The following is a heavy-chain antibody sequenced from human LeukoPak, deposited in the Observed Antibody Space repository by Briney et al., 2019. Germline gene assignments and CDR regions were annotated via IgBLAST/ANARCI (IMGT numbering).Heavy chain of an antibody. Sequence: PGESLKISCKGSGYSFTIYWIGWVRQMPGKGLEWMGIIYPGDSDTRYSPSFQGQVTISADKSISTAYLQWSSLKASDTAMYYCARLRFLEWLLEPFDYWGQGTLVTVSS. CDR2: IYPGDSDT. V-gene: IGHV5-51*01. J-gene: IGHJ4*02. CDR3: ARLRFLEWLLEPFDY. D-gene: IGHD3-3*01. CDR1: GYSFTIYW.